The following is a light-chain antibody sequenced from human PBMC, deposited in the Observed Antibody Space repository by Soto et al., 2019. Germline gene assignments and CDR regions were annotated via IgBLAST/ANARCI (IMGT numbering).Light chain of an antibody. V-gene: IGKV3-11*01. J-gene: IGKJ5*01. CDR3: QQYGNSPIT. Sequence: EIVLTQSPATLSLSPGERATVSCRASQSVSSHLAWYQQKRGQAPRLLIYDASSRASGIPARFSGSGSGTDFSLTISRLEPEDFAVYYCQQYGNSPITFGQGTRLE. CDR1: QSVSSH. CDR2: DAS.